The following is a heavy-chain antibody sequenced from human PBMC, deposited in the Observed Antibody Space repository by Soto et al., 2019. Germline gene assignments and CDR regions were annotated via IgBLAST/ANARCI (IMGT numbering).Heavy chain of an antibody. J-gene: IGHJ5*02. D-gene: IGHD1-26*01. CDR1: GGSISSSSYY. CDR3: ARHAKVGATISWFDP. Sequence: QLQLQESGPGLVKPSETLSLTCTVSGGSISSSSYYWGWIRQPPGKGLEWIGSIYYSGSTYYNPSLKSRVTISVDTSKNHFSLKLSSVTAADTAVYYCARHAKVGATISWFDPWGQGTLVTVSS. V-gene: IGHV4-39*01. CDR2: IYYSGST.